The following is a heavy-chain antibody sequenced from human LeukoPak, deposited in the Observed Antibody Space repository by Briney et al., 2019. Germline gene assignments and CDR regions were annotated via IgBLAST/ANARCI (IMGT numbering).Heavy chain of an antibody. Sequence: SETLSLTCTVSGGSISSYYWSWIRQPPGKGLEWIGYIYYSVTTNYNPSLKSRVTISVDTSKNQFSLKLSSVTAADTAVYYCVGGQLRLYWYFDLWGRGTLVTVSS. D-gene: IGHD5-18*01. CDR3: VGGQLRLYWYFDL. J-gene: IGHJ2*01. V-gene: IGHV4-59*01. CDR1: GGSISSYY. CDR2: IYYSVTT.